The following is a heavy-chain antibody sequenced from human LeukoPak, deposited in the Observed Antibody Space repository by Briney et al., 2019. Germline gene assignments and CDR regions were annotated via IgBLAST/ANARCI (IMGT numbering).Heavy chain of an antibody. Sequence: PPETLSLTCTVSGGSISSGGYYWSWIRQHPGKGLEWIGYIYYSGSTYYNPSLKRRVTISVDTSKNQFSLKLSSVTAADTAVYYCARLKRIQLWFLFDYWGQGTLVTVSS. D-gene: IGHD5-18*01. CDR3: ARLKRIQLWFLFDY. CDR2: IYYSGST. CDR1: GGSISSGGYY. V-gene: IGHV4-31*03. J-gene: IGHJ4*02.